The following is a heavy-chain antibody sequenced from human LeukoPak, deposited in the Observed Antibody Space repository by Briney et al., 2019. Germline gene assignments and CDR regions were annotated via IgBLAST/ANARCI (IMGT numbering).Heavy chain of an antibody. CDR3: ARERCSSTSCLLGTDAFDI. Sequence: SVTVSCKASGGTFSIYAISWVRQAPGQGLEWMGGIIPIFGTANYAQKFQGRVTITTDESTSTAYMELSSLRSEDTAVYYCARERCSSTSCLLGTDAFDIWGQGTMVTVSS. V-gene: IGHV1-69*05. J-gene: IGHJ3*02. CDR1: GGTFSIYA. D-gene: IGHD2-2*01. CDR2: IIPIFGTA.